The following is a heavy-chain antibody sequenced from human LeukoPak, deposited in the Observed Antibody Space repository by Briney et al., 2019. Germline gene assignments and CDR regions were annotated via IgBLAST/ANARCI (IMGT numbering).Heavy chain of an antibody. CDR3: ASTPSSSTYYYYYGMDV. CDR1: GFTFDDYA. Sequence: GRSLRLSCAASGFTFDDYAMHWVRQAPGKGLEWVSGISWNSGSIGYADSVKGRFTISRDNAKNSLYLQMNSLRAEDTAVYYCASTPSSSTYYYYYGMDVWGQGTTVTVSS. D-gene: IGHD6-6*01. CDR2: ISWNSGSI. V-gene: IGHV3-9*01. J-gene: IGHJ6*02.